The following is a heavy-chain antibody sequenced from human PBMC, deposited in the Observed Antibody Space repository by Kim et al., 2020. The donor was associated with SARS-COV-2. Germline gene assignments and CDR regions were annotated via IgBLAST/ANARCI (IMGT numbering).Heavy chain of an antibody. CDR2: INTNTGNP. CDR3: ARDIWDRAAAGPYYYYGMDV. Sequence: ASVKVSCKASGYTFTSYAMNWVRQAPGQGLEWMGWINTNTGNPTYAQGFTGRFVFSLDTSVSTAYLQISSLKAEDTAVYYCARDIWDRAAAGPYYYYGMDVWGQGTTVTVSS. V-gene: IGHV7-4-1*02. CDR1: GYTFTSYA. J-gene: IGHJ6*02. D-gene: IGHD6-13*01.